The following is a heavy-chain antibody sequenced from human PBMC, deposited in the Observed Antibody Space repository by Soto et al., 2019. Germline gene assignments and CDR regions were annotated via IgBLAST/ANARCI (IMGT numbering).Heavy chain of an antibody. CDR2: INPRSGTT. Sequence: QVQLVQSGAEVKKPGASVKVSCKAFGYTFTSYYIHWVRQAPGQGFEWMGVINPRSGTTNYAQKFQGRVNMTRETSTSTLYMELRSLRSEDTTVYYCARDLKPDGTAAGRMDAMDVWGQGTTVTVS. CDR3: ARDLKPDGTAAGRMDAMDV. V-gene: IGHV1-46*01. CDR1: GYTFTSYY. J-gene: IGHJ6*02. D-gene: IGHD6-13*01.